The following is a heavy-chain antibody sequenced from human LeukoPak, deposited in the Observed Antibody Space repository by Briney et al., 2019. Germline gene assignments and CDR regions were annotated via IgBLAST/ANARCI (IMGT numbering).Heavy chain of an antibody. Sequence: PGGSLRLSCAASGFTFSSCDMRWVRQAPGKGLEWVSSISGSGGTTYYADSVKGRFTISRDNSKNTLYLQMNSLRAEDTAVYYCAKRINTGTHYYCGMGVWGLGTTVTVSS. CDR2: ISGSGGTT. J-gene: IGHJ6*02. CDR3: AKRINTGTHYYCGMGV. CDR1: GFTFSSCD. V-gene: IGHV3-23*01. D-gene: IGHD1-14*01.